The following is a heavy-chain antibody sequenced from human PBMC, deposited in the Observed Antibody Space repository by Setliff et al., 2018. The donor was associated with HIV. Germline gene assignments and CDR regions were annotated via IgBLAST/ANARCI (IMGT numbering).Heavy chain of an antibody. CDR1: GASISSSSHH. CDR3: ARIVRWELVATSTFFYYYMDV. D-gene: IGHD1-26*01. V-gene: IGHV4-39*01. CDR2: IYYTGST. J-gene: IGHJ6*03. Sequence: SETLSLTCAVSGASISSSSHHWAWIRQPPGKGLEYIGNIYYTGSTHHNPSLESRVATSVDTSKNQFSLKLSSVTAADTAVYYCARIVRWELVATSTFFYYYMDVWGKGTTVTVSS.